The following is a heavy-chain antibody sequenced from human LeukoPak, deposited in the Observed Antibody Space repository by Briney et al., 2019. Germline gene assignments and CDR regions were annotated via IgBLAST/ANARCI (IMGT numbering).Heavy chain of an antibody. CDR2: VYYSGST. CDR3: ARRDSSGYYYQDAFDI. Sequence: SETMSLTCTVSGGSISSYYWSWIRQPPGKGLKWIGYVYYSGSTNYNPSLKSRVTISVDTSKNQFSLKLSSVTAADTAVYYCARRDSSGYYYQDAFDIWGQGTMVTVSS. CDR1: GGSISSYY. D-gene: IGHD3-22*01. J-gene: IGHJ3*02. V-gene: IGHV4-59*01.